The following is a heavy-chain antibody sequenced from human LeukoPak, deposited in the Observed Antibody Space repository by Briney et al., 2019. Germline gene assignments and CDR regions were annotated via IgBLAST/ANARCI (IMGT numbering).Heavy chain of an antibody. CDR3: ARGTTGIAVAVPYYFDY. V-gene: IGHV3-21*01. D-gene: IGHD6-19*01. J-gene: IGHJ4*01. CDR2: ISSSSSYI. CDR1: GFTFSSYS. Sequence: GGSLRLSCAASGFTFSSYSMNWGRQAPGKGLEWVSSISSSSSYIYYADSVKGRFTISRDNAKNSLYLQMNSLRAEDTAVYYCARGTTGIAVAVPYYFDYWGHGTLVTVSS.